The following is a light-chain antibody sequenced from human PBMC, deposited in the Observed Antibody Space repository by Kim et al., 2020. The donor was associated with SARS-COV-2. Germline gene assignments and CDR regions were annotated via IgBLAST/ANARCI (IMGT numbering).Light chain of an antibody. V-gene: IGLV3-19*01. CDR2: GKN. CDR1: SLRSYY. CDR3: NSRDSNDNVV. J-gene: IGLJ2*01. Sequence: SSELTQDPAVSVALGQTVRITCQGDSLRSYYATWYQKKPGQAPIVVIYGKNNRPSGTPDRFSGSSSGNTASLTITGTQAGEDADYYCNSRDSNDNVVFGGGTKLTVL.